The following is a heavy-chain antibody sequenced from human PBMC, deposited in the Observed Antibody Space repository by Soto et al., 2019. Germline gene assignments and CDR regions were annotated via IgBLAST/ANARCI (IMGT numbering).Heavy chain of an antibody. J-gene: IGHJ4*02. V-gene: IGHV3-7*01. D-gene: IGHD3-3*01. CDR1: GFTLSVHR. CDR2: IDEDGSGK. Sequence: GGSLRLSCAASGFTLSVHRMSWVRQAPGKGLEWVANIDEDGSGKYYVDSVRGRFTISRDIAKNSLYLQMDSLTADDTAVYYCARITVAQINYLDFWGQGARVTVSS. CDR3: ARITVAQINYLDF.